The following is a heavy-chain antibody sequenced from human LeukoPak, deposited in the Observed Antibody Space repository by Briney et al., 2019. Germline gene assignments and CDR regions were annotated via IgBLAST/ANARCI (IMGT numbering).Heavy chain of an antibody. D-gene: IGHD6-19*01. J-gene: IGHJ4*02. CDR2: INPSADST. CDR3: ARGHPSATGYSSGWYFHY. Sequence: ASVKVSCKASGCTFTGYYIHWVRQAPGQGLEWMGIINPSADSTNYAQKFQGRVTMTRDMSTSTVYMDLSSLTSEDTAVYYCARGHPSATGYSSGWYFHYWGQGTLVTVSS. V-gene: IGHV1-46*01. CDR1: GCTFTGYY.